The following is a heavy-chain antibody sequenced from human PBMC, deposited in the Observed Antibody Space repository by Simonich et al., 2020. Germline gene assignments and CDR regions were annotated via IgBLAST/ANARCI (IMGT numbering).Heavy chain of an antibody. CDR1: GYTFPGYY. Sequence: QVQLVQSGAEVKKPGASVKVSCKASGYTFPGYYMHWVRQAPGQGVEWMGWINPNSGGTNYEQKFQGRVNMTRETSISTAYMELSRLRSDDTAVYYCASSKRGYNWNDFDYWGQGTLVTFSS. V-gene: IGHV1-2*02. CDR2: INPNSGGT. CDR3: ASSKRGYNWNDFDY. J-gene: IGHJ4*02. D-gene: IGHD1-1*01.